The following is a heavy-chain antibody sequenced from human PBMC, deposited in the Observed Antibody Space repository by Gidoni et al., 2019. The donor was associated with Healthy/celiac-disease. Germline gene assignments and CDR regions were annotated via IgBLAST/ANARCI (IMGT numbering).Heavy chain of an antibody. Sequence: EVQLLESGGGLVQPGWSLGLSCAASGFTFSSYAMSWVRQAPGKGLEWVSAMSGSGGRTYYADSVKVRFTISRDNSKNTLYLQMNSLRAEDTAVYYCAKVYYGDSGPLDYWGQGTLVTVSS. CDR3: AKVYYGDSGPLDY. CDR1: GFTFSSYA. J-gene: IGHJ4*02. V-gene: IGHV3-23*01. CDR2: MSGSGGRT. D-gene: IGHD4-17*01.